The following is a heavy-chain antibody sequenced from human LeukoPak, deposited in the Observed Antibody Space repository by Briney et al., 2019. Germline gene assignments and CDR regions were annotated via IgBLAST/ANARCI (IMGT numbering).Heavy chain of an antibody. Sequence: QPGGSLRLSCAASGFTFSSYEMHWVRQAPGKGLEWISYISSSGSTIYSADSVKGRFTISRDNAKNSLYLQMNSLRAEDTAVYYCAKYDGVATNLYFDYWGQGTLVTVSS. J-gene: IGHJ4*02. V-gene: IGHV3-48*03. CDR2: ISSSGSTI. CDR3: AKYDGVATNLYFDY. D-gene: IGHD5-12*01. CDR1: GFTFSSYE.